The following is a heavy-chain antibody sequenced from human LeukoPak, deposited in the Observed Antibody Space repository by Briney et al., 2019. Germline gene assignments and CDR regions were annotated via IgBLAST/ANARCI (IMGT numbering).Heavy chain of an antibody. CDR2: INSDRYYT. CDR3: ANFVDTSMGGNDY. Sequence: GGSLRLSCAASGFTFSSHAMSWVRQAPGKGLEWVSAINSDRYYTYYADSVQGRFTISRDNSKNTLYLQMNSLRAEDTALYYCANFVDTSMGGNDYWGQGTLVTVSS. D-gene: IGHD5-18*01. V-gene: IGHV3-23*01. J-gene: IGHJ4*02. CDR1: GFTFSSHA.